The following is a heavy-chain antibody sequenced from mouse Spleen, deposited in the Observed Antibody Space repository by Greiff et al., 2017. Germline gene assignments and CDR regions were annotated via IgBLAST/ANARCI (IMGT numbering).Heavy chain of an antibody. CDR2: INPSSGYT. V-gene: IGHV1-4*01. D-gene: IGHD1-2*01. Sequence: QVQLQQSGAELARPGASVKMSCKASGYTFTSYTMHWVKQRPGQGLEWIGYINPSSGYTKYNQKFKSKATLTVDKPSSTAYMQLSSLTSEDSAVYYCAREGTTAFDYWGQGTTLTVSS. CDR3: AREGTTAFDY. CDR1: GYTFTSYT. J-gene: IGHJ2*01.